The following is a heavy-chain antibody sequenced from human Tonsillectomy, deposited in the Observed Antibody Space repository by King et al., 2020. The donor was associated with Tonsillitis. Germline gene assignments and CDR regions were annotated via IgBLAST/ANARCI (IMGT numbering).Heavy chain of an antibody. V-gene: IGHV3-9*01. D-gene: IGHD3-3*01. CDR1: GFTFDDYA. CDR2: INWNGGTI. J-gene: IGHJ4*02. CDR3: ARGVFGMVNPFDS. Sequence: VQLVESGGGLVQPGRSLRLSCAGSGFTFDDYAMHWVRQAPGKGLEWVSSINWNGGTIGYGDSVKGRFTISRDNAKNSLYLQMNSLRAEDTALYYCARGVFGMVNPFDSWGQGTLVTVSS.